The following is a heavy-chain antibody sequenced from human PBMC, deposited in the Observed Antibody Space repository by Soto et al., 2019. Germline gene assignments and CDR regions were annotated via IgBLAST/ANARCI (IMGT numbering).Heavy chain of an antibody. CDR3: ARGSQGYYYGMDV. V-gene: IGHV4-4*02. Sequence: LSLTCAVSGGSISSSNWWSWVRQPPGKGLEWIGEIYHSGSTNYNPSLKSRVTISVDKSKNQFSLKLSSVTAADTAVYYCARGSQGYYYGMDVWGQGTTVTVSS. CDR2: IYHSGST. J-gene: IGHJ6*02. CDR1: GGSISSSNW.